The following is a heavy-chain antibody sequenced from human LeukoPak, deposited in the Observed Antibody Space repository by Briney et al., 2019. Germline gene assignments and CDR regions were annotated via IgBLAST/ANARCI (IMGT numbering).Heavy chain of an antibody. CDR3: ASSRYIDCSSTSCHFDY. Sequence: GGSLRLSCAASGFTFSSYWMSWVRQAPGKGLEWVANIKQDGSEKYYVDSVKGRFTISRDNAKNSLYLQMNSLRAEDTAVYYCASSRYIDCSSTSCHFDYWGQGTLVTVSS. V-gene: IGHV3-7*01. CDR2: IKQDGSEK. CDR1: GFTFSSYW. J-gene: IGHJ4*02. D-gene: IGHD2-2*01.